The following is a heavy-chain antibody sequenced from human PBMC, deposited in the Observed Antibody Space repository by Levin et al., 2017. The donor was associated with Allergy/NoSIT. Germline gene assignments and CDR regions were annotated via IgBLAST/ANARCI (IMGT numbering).Heavy chain of an antibody. CDR3: ARGEYSSSWARGRTTTTPYYYYGMDV. CDR1: GGTFSSYA. J-gene: IGHJ6*02. Sequence: PGESLKISCKASGGTFSSYAISWVRQAPGQGLEWMGGIIPIFGTANYAQKFQGRVTITADESTSTAYMELSSLRSEDTAVYYCARGEYSSSWARGRTTTTPYYYYGMDVWGQGTTVTVSS. CDR2: IIPIFGTA. V-gene: IGHV1-69*01. D-gene: IGHD6-13*01.